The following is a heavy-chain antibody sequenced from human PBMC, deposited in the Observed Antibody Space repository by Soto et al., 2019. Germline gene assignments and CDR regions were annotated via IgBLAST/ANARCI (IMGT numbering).Heavy chain of an antibody. J-gene: IGHJ5*01. Sequence: GGSLRLSCAASGFTFSSYSMNWVRQAPGKGLEWVSYISSSSSNTNYADSAKGRFTVSRDNSKNTLYLQMNSLSAEDTAVYYCARRVSPYLFDLWGQGTLVTVSS. V-gene: IGHV3-21*05. CDR2: ISSSSSNT. CDR3: ARRVSPYLFDL. D-gene: IGHD2-2*01. CDR1: GFTFSSYS.